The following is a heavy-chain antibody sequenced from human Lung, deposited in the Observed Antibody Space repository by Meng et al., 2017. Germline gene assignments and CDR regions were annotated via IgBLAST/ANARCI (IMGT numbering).Heavy chain of an antibody. CDR1: GGSLSGYY. CDR3: ARRSLLWFGELFRY. D-gene: IGHD3-10*01. V-gene: IGHV4-34*01. Sequence: QVHLKQWGTGLLKPSWPLSPTCAVYGGSLSGYYWSWIRQPPGKGLEWIGEINHSGSTNYNPSLKSRVTISVDTSKNQFSLKLSSVTAADMAVYYCARRSLLWFGELFRYWGQGTLVTVSS. J-gene: IGHJ4*02. CDR2: INHSGST.